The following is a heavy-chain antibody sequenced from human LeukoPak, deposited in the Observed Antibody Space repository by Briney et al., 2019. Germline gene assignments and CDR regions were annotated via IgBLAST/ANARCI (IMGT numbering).Heavy chain of an antibody. CDR3: ARGYYSSSRFDS. CDR2: VNSDGSTT. J-gene: IGHJ4*02. V-gene: IGHV3-74*01. D-gene: IGHD6-13*01. CDR1: GFPFSNYW. Sequence: AGSLTLSCAASGFPFSNYWMHWVRQAPGKGLVWVSRVNSDGSTTNYADSVKGRFTISRDNAENTLYMRMNSLRPEDTAVYYCARGYYSSSRFDSWGQGTLVTVSS.